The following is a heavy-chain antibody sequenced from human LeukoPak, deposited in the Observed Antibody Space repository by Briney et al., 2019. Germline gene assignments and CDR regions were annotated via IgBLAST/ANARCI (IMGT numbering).Heavy chain of an antibody. J-gene: IGHJ4*02. CDR1: GSTFSSYA. CDR2: ISGSGGST. CDR3: AGTYSSGWYGNFDY. V-gene: IGHV3-23*01. Sequence: PGGSLRLSCAASGSTFSSYAMSWVRQAPGKGLEWVSAISGSGGSTYYADSVKGRFTISRDNSKNTLYLQMNSLRAEDTAVYYCAGTYSSGWYGNFDYWGQGTLVTVSS. D-gene: IGHD6-19*01.